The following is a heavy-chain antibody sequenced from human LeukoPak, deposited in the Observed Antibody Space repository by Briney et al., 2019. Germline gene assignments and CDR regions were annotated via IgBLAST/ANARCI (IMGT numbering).Heavy chain of an antibody. V-gene: IGHV1-3*01. Sequence: LLNAANGNTKYSPKFQGRVTITRDPSASTAYLDLSSLRSEDTAVYYCARGGGGYETGLIDYWGQGTLVTVSS. D-gene: IGHD5-12*01. CDR2: LNAANGNT. J-gene: IGHJ4*02. CDR3: ARGGGGYETGLIDY.